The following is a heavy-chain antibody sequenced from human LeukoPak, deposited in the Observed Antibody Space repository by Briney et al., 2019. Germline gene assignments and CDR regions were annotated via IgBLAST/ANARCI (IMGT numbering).Heavy chain of an antibody. CDR2: ISAYNGNT. CDR3: ERDRSYSNYYYYYYMDV. Sequence: GASVKVSCKASGYTFTSYGISWVRQAPGQGLEWMGWISAYNGNTNYSQKLQGRVTMTTDTSTSTAYMELRSLRSDDTAVYYCERDRSYSNYYYYYYMDVWGKGTTVTVSS. CDR1: GYTFTSYG. D-gene: IGHD4-11*01. V-gene: IGHV1-18*01. J-gene: IGHJ6*03.